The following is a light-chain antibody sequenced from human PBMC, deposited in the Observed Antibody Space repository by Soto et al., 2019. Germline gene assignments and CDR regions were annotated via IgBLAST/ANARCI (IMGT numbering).Light chain of an antibody. CDR3: YSYAGRSTSV. CDR1: SSDDGSYNL. Sequence: QSVLTQPASVSGSPGQSITISCTGTSSDDGSYNLVSWYQQYPGKAPKLMIYEDDERPSGVSNRFSGSKSGNTASLTISGLQAEAEADYYCYSYAGRSTSVFGGGTKLTVL. V-gene: IGLV2-23*01. J-gene: IGLJ2*01. CDR2: EDD.